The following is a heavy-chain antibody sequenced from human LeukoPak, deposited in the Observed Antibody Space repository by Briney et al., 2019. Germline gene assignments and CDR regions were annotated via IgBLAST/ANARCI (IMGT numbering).Heavy chain of an antibody. CDR1: GFTFSSYS. J-gene: IGHJ4*02. Sequence: GGSLRLSCAASGFTFSSYSMSWVRQAPGKGLEWVSVIYSGGSTYYADSVKGRFTISRHNSKNTLYLQMNSLRAEDTAVYYCARTQAYCGGGCYSPDYWGQGTLVTVSS. V-gene: IGHV3-53*04. CDR2: IYSGGST. CDR3: ARTQAYCGGGCYSPDY. D-gene: IGHD2-21*02.